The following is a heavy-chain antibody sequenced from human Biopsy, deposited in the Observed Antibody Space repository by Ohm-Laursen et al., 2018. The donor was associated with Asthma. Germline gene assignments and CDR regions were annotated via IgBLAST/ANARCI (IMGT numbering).Heavy chain of an antibody. Sequence: ASVKVSCKVPGYALNKLSIHWVRQAPGKGLEWMGGFDPEEDERIYAQRFQGRVTMAEDTSTDTGSMALTSLRSEDTAVYYCATGTGDYGDYRVYWGQGTMVTVSS. D-gene: IGHD4-17*01. CDR3: ATGTGDYGDYRVY. CDR2: FDPEEDER. V-gene: IGHV1-24*01. CDR1: GYALNKLS. J-gene: IGHJ4*02.